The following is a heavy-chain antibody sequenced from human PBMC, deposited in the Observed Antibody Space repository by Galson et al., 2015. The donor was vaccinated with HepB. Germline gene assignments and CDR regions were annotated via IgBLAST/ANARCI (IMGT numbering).Heavy chain of an antibody. D-gene: IGHD6-19*01. CDR2: IRYDGSNK. CDR1: GFPFSSYG. Sequence: LRLSCAASGFPFSSYGMHWVRQAPGKGLEWVAFIRYDGSNKYYADSVKGRFTISRDNSKNTLYLQMNSLRAEDTAVYYCAKDRGSSGWFPYGMDVWGQGTTVTVSS. J-gene: IGHJ6*02. V-gene: IGHV3-30*02. CDR3: AKDRGSSGWFPYGMDV.